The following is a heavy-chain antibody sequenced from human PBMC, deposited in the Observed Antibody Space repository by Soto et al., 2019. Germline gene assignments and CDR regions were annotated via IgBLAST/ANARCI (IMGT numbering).Heavy chain of an antibody. V-gene: IGHV3-23*01. D-gene: IGHD6-19*01. J-gene: IGHJ4*02. CDR2: ISGNGGDT. CDR3: AKDSAGSAWGLDS. CDR1: GFTFSNFA. Sequence: EVQLLESGGALVQPGGSLTLSCAASGFTFSNFAMDWVRQAPGKGLEWVAGISGNGGDTYYADSVKGRFTISRDNSESTLFLQMSSLRAEDTAIYYCAKDSAGSAWGLDSWGQGTLATVSS.